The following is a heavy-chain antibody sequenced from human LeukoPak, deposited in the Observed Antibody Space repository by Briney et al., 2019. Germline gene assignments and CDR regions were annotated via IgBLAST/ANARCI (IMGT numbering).Heavy chain of an antibody. D-gene: IGHD3-10*01. V-gene: IGHV4-30-4*01. CDR3: ARLYYYGSGSYTGSYNWFDP. CDR1: GGSISSGDYY. CDR2: IYYSGST. J-gene: IGHJ5*02. Sequence: PSQTLSLTCTVSGGSISSGDYYWSWIRQPPGKGLEWIGYIYYSGSTYYNPSLKGRVTISVDTSKNQFSLKLSSVTAADTAVYYCARLYYYGSGSYTGSYNWFDPWGQGTLVTVSS.